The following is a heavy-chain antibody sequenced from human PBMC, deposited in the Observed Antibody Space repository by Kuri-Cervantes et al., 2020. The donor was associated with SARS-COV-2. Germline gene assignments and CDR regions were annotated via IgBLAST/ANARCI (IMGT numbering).Heavy chain of an antibody. V-gene: IGHV4-34*01. CDR2: INHSGST. J-gene: IGHJ5*02. Sequence: ESLKISCAVYGGSFSGYYWSWIRQPPGKGLEWIGEINHSGSTNYNPSLKGRVTISVDTSKNQFSLKLSSVTAADTAVYYCARGRIAVVPAAKAFDPWGQGTLVTVSS. CDR1: GGSFSGYY. D-gene: IGHD2-2*01. CDR3: ARGRIAVVPAAKAFDP.